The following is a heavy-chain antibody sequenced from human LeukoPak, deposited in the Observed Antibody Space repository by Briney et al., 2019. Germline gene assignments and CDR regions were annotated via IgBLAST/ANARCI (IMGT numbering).Heavy chain of an antibody. Sequence: SSETLSLTCAVSGYSITNGYYWGWIRQPPGKGLEWIGSINHSGSTSYNPTLKSRVTISVDTSKNQFSLKVTSVTAADTAVYHCARHDSAAAGIDFRGQGTPVTVSS. D-gene: IGHD6-13*01. J-gene: IGHJ4*02. CDR1: GYSITNGYY. V-gene: IGHV4-38-2*01. CDR3: ARHDSAAAGIDF. CDR2: INHSGST.